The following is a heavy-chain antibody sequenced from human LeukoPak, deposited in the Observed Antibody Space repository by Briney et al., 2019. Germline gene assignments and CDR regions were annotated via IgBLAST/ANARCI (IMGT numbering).Heavy chain of an antibody. CDR3: ARDYDSSGYFSGGY. CDR1: GYTFTSYV. Sequence: ASVKVSCKASGYTFTSYVISWVRQAPGQGLEGMGWISAYNGNTNYAQKLQGRVTMTTDTSTSTAYMELRSLRSDDTAVYYCARDYDSSGYFSGGYWGQGTLVTVSS. CDR2: ISAYNGNT. D-gene: IGHD3-22*01. J-gene: IGHJ4*02. V-gene: IGHV1-18*01.